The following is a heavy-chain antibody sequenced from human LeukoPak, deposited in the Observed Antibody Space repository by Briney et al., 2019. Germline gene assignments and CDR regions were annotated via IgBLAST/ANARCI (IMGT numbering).Heavy chain of an antibody. V-gene: IGHV5-51*01. Sequence: KAGESLKISCTGSGYRFTSYWIGWVRQMPGKGLELMGIVYPGDSDSRYSPSFQGQVTISADKSLSTAYLQWSSLKASDTAIYYCARQPYGSWSYGMDVWGKGTTVTVSS. J-gene: IGHJ6*04. CDR2: VYPGDSDS. CDR1: GYRFTSYW. CDR3: ARQPYGSWSYGMDV. D-gene: IGHD3-10*01.